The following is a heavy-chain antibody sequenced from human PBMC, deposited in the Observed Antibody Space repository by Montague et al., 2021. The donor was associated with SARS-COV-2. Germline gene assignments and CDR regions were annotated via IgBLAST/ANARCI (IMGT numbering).Heavy chain of an antibody. D-gene: IGHD3-16*02. CDR1: GGSISSSIYY. J-gene: IGHJ5*02. CDR3: ARGYDYVWGSYRYLHWFDP. Sequence: SETLSLTCTVSGGSISSSIYYWGWIRQPPGKGLEWIGSIYYSGSTYYSPSLKSRVTISVDTSKNQFSLKLSSVTAAETAVYYCARGYDYVWGSYRYLHWFDPWGQGTLVTVSS. V-gene: IGHV4-39*07. CDR2: IYYSGST.